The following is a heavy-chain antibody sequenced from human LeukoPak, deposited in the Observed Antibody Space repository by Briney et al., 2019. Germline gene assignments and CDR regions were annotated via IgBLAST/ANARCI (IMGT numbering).Heavy chain of an antibody. CDR1: GGSINSYY. CDR2: IYYSGST. D-gene: IGHD3-9*01. Sequence: SETLSLTCTVSGGSINSYYWSWIRQPPGKGLEWIGYIYYSGSTNYNPSLKSRVTISVDTSKNQFSLKLSSVTAADTAVYYCARAPSYDILTGYPTNYFDYWGQGTLVTVSS. CDR3: ARAPSYDILTGYPTNYFDY. V-gene: IGHV4-59*01. J-gene: IGHJ4*02.